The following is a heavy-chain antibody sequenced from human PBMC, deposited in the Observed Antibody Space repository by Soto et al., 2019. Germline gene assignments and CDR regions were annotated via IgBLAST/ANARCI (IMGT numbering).Heavy chain of an antibody. J-gene: IGHJ4*02. CDR3: AKQGYRMATIHYSFDY. CDR1: GFTFSSYA. CDR2: ISVSGGST. Sequence: GWSLRLSCAASGFTFSSYAISWVRQAPGKWLECVSAISVSGGSTYYADSVKGLFTISRDNSNTTLYLQMNSLRAEDTAVYYCAKQGYRMATIHYSFDYWGQGTLVTVSS. V-gene: IGHV3-23*01. D-gene: IGHD5-12*01.